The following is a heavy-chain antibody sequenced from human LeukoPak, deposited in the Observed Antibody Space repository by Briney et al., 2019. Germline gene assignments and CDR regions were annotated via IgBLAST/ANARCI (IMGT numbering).Heavy chain of an antibody. Sequence: SETLSLTCTVSGGSISSYYWSWIRQPPGKGLEWIGYIYYSGSTNYNPSLKSRVTISVDTSKNQFSLKLSSVTAADTAVYYCARHNYYGSGSYSSLYSHGMDVWGQGTTVTVSS. V-gene: IGHV4-59*08. CDR2: IYYSGST. D-gene: IGHD3-10*01. J-gene: IGHJ6*02. CDR1: GGSISSYY. CDR3: ARHNYYGSGSYSSLYSHGMDV.